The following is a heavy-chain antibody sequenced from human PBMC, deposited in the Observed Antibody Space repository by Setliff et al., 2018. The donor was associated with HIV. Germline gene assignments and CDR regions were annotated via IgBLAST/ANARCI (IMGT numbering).Heavy chain of an antibody. Sequence: SGPTLVNPTQTLTLTCTFSGFSLNTPGVGVGWIRQPPGKALEWLALIYWDDDKRYNSSLRTRLTITEDTSKNQVVPIMTNMDPLDTATYFCAHKGPDALREDFDYWGQGTLVTVSS. J-gene: IGHJ4*02. D-gene: IGHD2-8*01. CDR3: AHKGPDALREDFDY. CDR2: IYWDDDK. CDR1: GFSLNTPGVG. V-gene: IGHV2-5*02.